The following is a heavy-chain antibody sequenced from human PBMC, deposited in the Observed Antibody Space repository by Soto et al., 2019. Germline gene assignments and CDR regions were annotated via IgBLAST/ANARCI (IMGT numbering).Heavy chain of an antibody. Sequence: QVRLQESGPRLVKPSETLSLTCTVSGDPDNRDYWSWMRQTAEKGLEWIGRISRTGYKDVNPSFPGRVRLSVDPSRDQLSLDLRSVTVADTAVYFCARAPYMTAWAYDFWGQGALVTVS. CDR2: ISRTGYK. CDR3: ARAPYMTAWAYDF. CDR1: GDPDNRDY. V-gene: IGHV4-4*07. J-gene: IGHJ4*02. D-gene: IGHD2-21*02.